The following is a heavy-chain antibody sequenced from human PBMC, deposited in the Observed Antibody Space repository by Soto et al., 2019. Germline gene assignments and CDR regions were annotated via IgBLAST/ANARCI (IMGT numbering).Heavy chain of an antibody. J-gene: IGHJ4*02. CDR2: VSPNGQGI. Sequence: AGGSLRLSCAASGVTRVRYGMSWVRQAPGKGLEWVSAVSPNGQGIYYADSVRGRFTISRDFSKNTVFLHMDSLRAEDTAVYYCAKDRDYPRDYFHYWGQGTLVTVSS. D-gene: IGHD3-10*01. V-gene: IGHV3-23*01. CDR3: AKDRDYPRDYFHY. CDR1: GVTRVRYG.